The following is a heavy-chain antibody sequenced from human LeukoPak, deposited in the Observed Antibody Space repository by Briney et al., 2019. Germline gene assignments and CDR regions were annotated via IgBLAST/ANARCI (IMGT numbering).Heavy chain of an antibody. CDR2: IYYSGST. V-gene: IGHV4-30-4*01. Sequence: PSQTLSLTCTVSGGSISSGDYYWSWIRQPPGKGLEWIGYIYYSGSTYYNPSLKSRVTISVDTSKNQFSLKLSSVTAADTAVYYCARGRSSAAAGTGEWGQGTLVTVSS. D-gene: IGHD6-13*01. J-gene: IGHJ4*02. CDR1: GGSISSGDYY. CDR3: ARGRSSAAAGTGE.